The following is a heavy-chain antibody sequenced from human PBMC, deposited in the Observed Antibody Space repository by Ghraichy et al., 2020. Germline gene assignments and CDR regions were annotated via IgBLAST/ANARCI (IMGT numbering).Heavy chain of an antibody. CDR3: AKDLKSYYDSSGYYYFGF. CDR1: GFTFSSYA. D-gene: IGHD3-22*01. Sequence: GGSLRLSCAASGFTFSSYAMSWVRQAPGKGLEWVSAISGSGGSTYYADSVKGRFTISRDNSKITLYLQMNSLRAEDTAVYYCAKDLKSYYDSSGYYYFGFGGQGTLVTVSS. V-gene: IGHV3-23*01. CDR2: ISGSGGST. J-gene: IGHJ4*02.